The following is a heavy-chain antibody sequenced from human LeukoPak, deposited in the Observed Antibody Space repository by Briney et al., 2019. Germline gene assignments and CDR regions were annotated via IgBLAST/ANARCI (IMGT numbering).Heavy chain of an antibody. Sequence: SETLSLTWAVYGGSFSDYWWTWIRQSPGKGLEWIGEVNHSGRTNYNPSLKSRVSISVDTSKNQFSLKLSSVTAADTAVYYCAREHCSGGSCYSIYYYYYMDVWGKGTTVTVSS. V-gene: IGHV4-34*01. D-gene: IGHD2-15*01. CDR1: GGSFSDYW. CDR2: VNHSGRT. J-gene: IGHJ6*03. CDR3: AREHCSGGSCYSIYYYYYMDV.